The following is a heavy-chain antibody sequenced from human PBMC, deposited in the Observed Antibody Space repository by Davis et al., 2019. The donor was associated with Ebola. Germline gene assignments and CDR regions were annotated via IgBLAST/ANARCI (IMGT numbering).Heavy chain of an antibody. CDR3: AKSTMIVGDWDFDY. D-gene: IGHD3-22*01. J-gene: IGHJ4*02. CDR2: ISDSGSTI. V-gene: IGHV3-11*01. CDR1: GLTFSDYY. Sequence: GESLKISCAASGLTFSDYYMSWIRQAPGRGLEWVSYISDSGSTIYYADSVRGRFSISRDNAKNTLYLQMNSLRADDTAVYYCAKSTMIVGDWDFDYWGQGTLVTVSS.